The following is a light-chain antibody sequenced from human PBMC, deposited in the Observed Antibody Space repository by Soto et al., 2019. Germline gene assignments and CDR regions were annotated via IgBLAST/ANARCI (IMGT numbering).Light chain of an antibody. CDR3: QQYYSTMYT. Sequence: DIVMTQSPDSLAVSLGERATINCKSSQSGLYSSNNRDSLAWYQQKPGLPPKLLIYWASIRASGVPVRFSGGGSGTDFTLTISSLQAEDVAVYYCQQYYSTMYTFGQGTKLEIK. V-gene: IGKV4-1*01. J-gene: IGKJ2*01. CDR1: QSGLYSSNNRDS. CDR2: WAS.